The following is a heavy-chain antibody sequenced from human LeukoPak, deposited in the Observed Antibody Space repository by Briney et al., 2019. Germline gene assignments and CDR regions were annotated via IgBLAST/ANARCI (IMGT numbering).Heavy chain of an antibody. V-gene: IGHV4-39*07. Sequence: PSETLSLTCTVSGGSISSYYWSWIRQPPGKGLEWIGSIYYSGSTYYNPSLKSRVTISVDTSKNQFSLKLSSVTAADTAVYYCARVSRRGVSFDYWGQGTLVTVSS. CDR1: GGSISSYY. D-gene: IGHD2-8*01. CDR3: ARVSRRGVSFDY. J-gene: IGHJ4*02. CDR2: IYYSGST.